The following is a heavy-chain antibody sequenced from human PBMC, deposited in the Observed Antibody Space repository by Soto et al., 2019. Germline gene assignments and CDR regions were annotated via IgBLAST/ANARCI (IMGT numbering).Heavy chain of an antibody. CDR3: ATAPGPY. Sequence: SETLSLTCTVSGGSISSSSYYWGWIRQPPGKGLECIGSIYYSGSTYYSPSLKSRVTISVDRSKNQFSLKLSSVTAADTAVYYCATAPGPYWGQGTLVTVSS. V-gene: IGHV4-39*07. CDR2: IYYSGST. D-gene: IGHD2-21*02. CDR1: GGSISSSSYY. J-gene: IGHJ4*02.